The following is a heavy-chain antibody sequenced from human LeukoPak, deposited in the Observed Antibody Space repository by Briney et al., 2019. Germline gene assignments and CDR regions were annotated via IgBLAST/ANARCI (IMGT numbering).Heavy chain of an antibody. CDR2: IYYSGST. V-gene: IGHV4-30-4*01. CDR1: GGSISSGDYY. CDR3: ARAPAGIVVVVAATSGTWFDP. D-gene: IGHD2-15*01. J-gene: IGHJ5*02. Sequence: SQTLSFTCTVSGGSISSGDYYWSWIRQPPGKGLEWIGYIYYSGSTYYNPSLKSRVTISVDTSKNQFSLKLSSVTAADTAVYYCARAPAGIVVVVAATSGTWFDPWGQGTLVTVSS.